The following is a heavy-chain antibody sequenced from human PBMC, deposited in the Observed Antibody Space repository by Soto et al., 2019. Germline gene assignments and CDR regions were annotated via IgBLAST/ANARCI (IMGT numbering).Heavy chain of an antibody. CDR1: GGTFSSYT. CDR2: IIPILGIA. V-gene: IGHV1-69*02. D-gene: IGHD6-13*01. Sequence: QVQLVQSGAEVKKPGSSVKVFCKASGGTFSSYTISWVRQAPGQGLEWMGRIIPILGIANYAQKFQGRVTITADKSTSTAYMELSSLRSEDTAVYYCARAGVAAADHRGYYYYGMDVWGQGTTVTVSS. CDR3: ARAGVAAADHRGYYYYGMDV. J-gene: IGHJ6*02.